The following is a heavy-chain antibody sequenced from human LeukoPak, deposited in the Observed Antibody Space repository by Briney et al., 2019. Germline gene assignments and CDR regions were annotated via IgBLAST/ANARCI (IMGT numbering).Heavy chain of an antibody. J-gene: IGHJ4*02. D-gene: IGHD2-2*01. Sequence: PSETLSLTCTVSGGSISSSSYYWGWIRQPPGKGLEWIGSIYYSGSTYYNPSLKSRVTISVDTSKNQFSLKLSSVTAADTAVYYCAREVVPAASFDYWGQGTLVTVSS. V-gene: IGHV4-39*02. CDR2: IYYSGST. CDR1: GGSISSSSYY. CDR3: AREVVPAASFDY.